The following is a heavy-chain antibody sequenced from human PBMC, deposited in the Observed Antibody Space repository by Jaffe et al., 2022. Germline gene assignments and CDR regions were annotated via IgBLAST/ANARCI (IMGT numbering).Heavy chain of an antibody. CDR2: ISWDGGST. Sequence: EVQLVESGGVVVQPGGSLRLSCAASGFTFDDYAMHWVRQAPGKGLEWVSLISWDGGSTYYADSVKGRFTISRDNSKNSLYLQMNSLRAEDTALYYCAKDILGGIAAAGYFDYWGQGTLVTVSS. D-gene: IGHD6-13*01. CDR3: AKDILGGIAAAGYFDY. CDR1: GFTFDDYA. V-gene: IGHV3-43D*04. J-gene: IGHJ4*02.